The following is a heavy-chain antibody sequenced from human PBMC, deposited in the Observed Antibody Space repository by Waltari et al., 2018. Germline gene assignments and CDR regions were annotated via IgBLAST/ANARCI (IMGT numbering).Heavy chain of an antibody. D-gene: IGHD3-22*01. CDR1: GGTFRSYT. Sequence: QVQLVQSGAEVKKPGSSVKVSCKASGGTFRSYTISWVRQAPGQGLEWMGRIIPILGIANYAQKFQGRVTITADKSTSTAYMELSSLRSEDTAVYYCARVDYDSSGYSIDYWGQGTLVTVSS. J-gene: IGHJ4*02. V-gene: IGHV1-69*02. CDR3: ARVDYDSSGYSIDY. CDR2: IIPILGIA.